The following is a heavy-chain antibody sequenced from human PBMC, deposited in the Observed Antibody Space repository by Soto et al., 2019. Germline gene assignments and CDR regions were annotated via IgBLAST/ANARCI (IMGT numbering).Heavy chain of an antibody. J-gene: IGHJ5*02. CDR3: ARGHYAPEDWLVRCDP. V-gene: IGHV1-8*01. CDR1: GYTFSNYD. CDR2: MKPSSGNI. Sequence: QVQLVQSGAEVKKPGASVKVSCQASGYTFSNYDINWVRQATGQGREWMGWMKPSSGNIGYAQKFQGRVTMTRNTATNTAYLELSSLRSEDTAMYYCARGHYAPEDWLVRCDPWGQGTLVTVSS. D-gene: IGHD3-9*01.